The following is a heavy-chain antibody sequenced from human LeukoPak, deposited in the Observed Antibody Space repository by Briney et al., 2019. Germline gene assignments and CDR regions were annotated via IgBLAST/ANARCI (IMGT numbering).Heavy chain of an antibody. Sequence: PSETLSLTCTVSGGSISSSSYYWGWIRQPPGKGLEWIGSIYYSGGTYYNPSLKSRVTISVDTSKNQFSLKLSSVTAADTAVYYCARVNCGGDCGSDYWGQGTLVTVS. J-gene: IGHJ4*02. CDR1: GGSISSSSYY. D-gene: IGHD2-21*02. CDR3: ARVNCGGDCGSDY. V-gene: IGHV4-39*01. CDR2: IYYSGGT.